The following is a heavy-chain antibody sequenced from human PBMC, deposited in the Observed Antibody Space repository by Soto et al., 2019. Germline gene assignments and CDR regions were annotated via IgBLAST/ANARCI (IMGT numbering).Heavy chain of an antibody. CDR2: IYHSGST. CDR1: GGSMYTPNW. Sequence: SETLSLTCAVSGGSMYTPNWWTWVRQTPGKGLQWIGEIYHSGSTNYNPSLKSRVTISVDKSKTQFSLNLTSVTAADTAMYYCARGTTRIRGLFDYWGQGILVTVSS. J-gene: IGHJ4*02. V-gene: IGHV4-4*02. CDR3: ARGTTRIRGLFDY. D-gene: IGHD1-1*01.